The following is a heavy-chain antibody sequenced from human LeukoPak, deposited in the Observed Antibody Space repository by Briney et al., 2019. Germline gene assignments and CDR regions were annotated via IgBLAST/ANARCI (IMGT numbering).Heavy chain of an antibody. D-gene: IGHD6-19*01. J-gene: IGHJ4*02. V-gene: IGHV1-46*01. CDR1: GFSLTSNY. Sequence: ASVKVSCKASGFSLTSNYMHWVRQAPGQGLEWMGYMRPTDAYTGYAPKFQGRVTVTRDTSTDTVYMELSSLRSDDTAVYYCAREGAVALKHFDLWGQGTLVTVSS. CDR3: AREGAVALKHFDL. CDR2: MRPTDAYT.